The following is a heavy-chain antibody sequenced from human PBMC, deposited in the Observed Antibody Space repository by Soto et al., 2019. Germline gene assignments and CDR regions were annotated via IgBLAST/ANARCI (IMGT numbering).Heavy chain of an antibody. CDR2: FDPEDGET. D-gene: IGHD1-20*01. CDR1: GYTLTEFS. J-gene: IGHJ3*02. Sequence: ASVKVSCKVSGYTLTEFSMHWVRQAPGKGLEWMGDFDPEDGETIYAQKFQGRVTMTEDTSTDTAYMELSSLRSEDTAVYYCATELMARAVVTGNDAFDIWGQGTMVTVSS. CDR3: ATELMARAVVTGNDAFDI. V-gene: IGHV1-24*01.